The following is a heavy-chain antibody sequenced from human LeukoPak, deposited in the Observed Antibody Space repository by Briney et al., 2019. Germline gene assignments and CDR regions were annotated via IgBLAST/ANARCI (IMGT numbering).Heavy chain of an antibody. J-gene: IGHJ5*02. CDR2: IYYSGTT. V-gene: IGHV4-39*07. CDR3: ARALNWFDP. Sequence: SETLSLTCTVSGDSISSSSYYWGWVRQPPGKGLECIGGIYYSGTTYHNPSLKSRVTISVDKSKNQFSLKLSSVTAADTAVYYCARALNWFDPWGQGTLVTVSS. CDR1: GDSISSSSYY.